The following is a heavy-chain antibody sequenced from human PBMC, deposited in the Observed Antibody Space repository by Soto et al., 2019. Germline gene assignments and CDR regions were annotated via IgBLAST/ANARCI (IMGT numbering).Heavy chain of an antibody. D-gene: IGHD6-13*01. Sequence: QVQLVESGGGVVQPGRSQRLSCAASGFTVRSYAMHWVRQAPGKGLEWVAVISYDGSNKYYADSVKGRFTISRDNSKNTLYLQMNSLRAEDTAVYYCARTHIAAAGGGFDYWGQGTLVTVSS. CDR3: ARTHIAAAGGGFDY. CDR1: GFTVRSYA. V-gene: IGHV3-30-3*01. CDR2: ISYDGSNK. J-gene: IGHJ4*02.